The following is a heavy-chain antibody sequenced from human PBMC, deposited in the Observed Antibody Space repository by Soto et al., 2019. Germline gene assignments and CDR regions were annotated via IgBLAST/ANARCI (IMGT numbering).Heavy chain of an antibody. V-gene: IGHV3-33*01. CDR1: GFTFSSYG. J-gene: IGHJ6*03. D-gene: IGHD3-16*01. CDR2: IWYDGSNK. CDR3: ARDYLGGYYYYMDV. Sequence: GGSVRLSCAASGFTFSSYGMHWVRQAPGKGLEWVAVIWYDGSNKYYADSVKGRFTISRDNSKNTLYLQMNSLRAEDTAVYYCARDYLGGYYYYMDVWGKGTTVTVSS.